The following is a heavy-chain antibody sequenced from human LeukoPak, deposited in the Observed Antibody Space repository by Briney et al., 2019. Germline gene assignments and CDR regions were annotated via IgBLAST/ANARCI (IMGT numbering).Heavy chain of an antibody. D-gene: IGHD6-13*01. Sequence: GGSLRLSCAASGFTFRNYWITWVRQAPGKGLEWVANIKQGGSEKHYVDSVKGRFTISRDDATNSLYLQMNSLRIEDTAVYYCAREGQQSYGMDVWGQGTTVTVSS. V-gene: IGHV3-7*05. CDR3: AREGQQSYGMDV. J-gene: IGHJ6*02. CDR1: GFTFRNYW. CDR2: IKQGGSEK.